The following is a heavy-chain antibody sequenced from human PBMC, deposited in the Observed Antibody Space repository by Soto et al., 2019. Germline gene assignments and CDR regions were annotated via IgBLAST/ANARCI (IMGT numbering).Heavy chain of an antibody. CDR1: GGTFSSYA. J-gene: IGHJ4*02. Sequence: GASVKVSCKTSGGTFSSYAISWVRQATGQGLEWMGWMNPNSGNTGYAQKFQGRVTMTRNTSISTAYMELSSLRSEDTAVYYCALRSMAVVPEYWGQGTLVTVSS. CDR3: ALRSMAVVPEY. CDR2: MNPNSGNT. D-gene: IGHD3-22*01. V-gene: IGHV1-8*02.